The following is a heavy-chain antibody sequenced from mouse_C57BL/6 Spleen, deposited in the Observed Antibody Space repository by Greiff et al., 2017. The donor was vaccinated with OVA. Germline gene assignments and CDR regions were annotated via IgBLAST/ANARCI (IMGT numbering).Heavy chain of an antibody. J-gene: IGHJ4*01. CDR3: ARSYGNYAMDY. CDR1: GYTFTSYW. CDR2: INPSSGYT. Sequence: QVHVKQSGAELAKPGASVKLSCKASGYTFTSYWMHWVKQRPGQGLEWIGYINPSSGYTKYNQKFKDKATVTADKSSSTAYMQRSSLTYEDSAGYYCARSYGNYAMDYWGQGTSVTVSS. V-gene: IGHV1-7*01. D-gene: IGHD2-1*01.